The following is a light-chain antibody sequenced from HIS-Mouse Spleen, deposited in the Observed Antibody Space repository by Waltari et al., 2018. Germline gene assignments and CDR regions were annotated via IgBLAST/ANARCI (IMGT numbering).Light chain of an antibody. V-gene: IGLV3-25*03. Sequence: SYELTQPPSVSVSPGQTARITCSGDALPKQYAYWYQQKPGQAPVLVIYKERERPSGSPERFSCSSSRTTVTLTISGVQAEDEADYYCQSADSSGTYVVFGGGTKLTVL. CDR1: ALPKQY. CDR2: KER. J-gene: IGLJ2*01. CDR3: QSADSSGTYVV.